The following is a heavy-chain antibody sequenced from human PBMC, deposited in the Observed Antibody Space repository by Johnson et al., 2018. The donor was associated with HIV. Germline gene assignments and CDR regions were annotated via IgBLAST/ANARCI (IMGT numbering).Heavy chain of an antibody. CDR3: AGRSSAWYEDRFDI. D-gene: IGHD6-19*01. Sequence: QVQLVESGGGLVQPGRSLRLSCAAPGLTFSDYYMTWIRQAPGKGLEWVSYISSSGSTIYYADSVKGRFTLSRDNAKNSMYLQMNSLRAEDTALYYCAGRSSAWYEDRFDIWCQGTMVTVSS. V-gene: IGHV3-11*01. CDR1: GLTFSDYY. CDR2: ISSSGSTI. J-gene: IGHJ3*02.